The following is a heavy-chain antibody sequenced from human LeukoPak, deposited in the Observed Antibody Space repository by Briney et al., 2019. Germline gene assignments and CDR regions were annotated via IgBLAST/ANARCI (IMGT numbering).Heavy chain of an antibody. CDR2: ISYTGST. D-gene: IGHD3-10*01. CDR3: ARTAKYYYGSETYYFFDY. Sequence: PSETLSLTCAVSGGSISSSNWWSWVRQPPGKGLEWIGYISYTGSTTYNSSLKSRVTISLDTSQNQFSLKLTSVTPADTAVYYCARTAKYYYGSETYYFFDYWGQGTLVTVSS. J-gene: IGHJ4*02. CDR1: GGSISSSNW. V-gene: IGHV4-4*02.